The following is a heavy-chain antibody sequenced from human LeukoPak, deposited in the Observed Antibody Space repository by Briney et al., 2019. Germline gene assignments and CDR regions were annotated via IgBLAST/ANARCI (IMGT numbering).Heavy chain of an antibody. Sequence: SQTLSLTCTVSGGSISSGSYYWSWIRQPAGKGLEWIGRIYTSGSTNYNPSLKSRVTISVDTSKNQFPLKLSSVTAADTAVYYCARDYSNFGWFDPWGQGTLVTVSS. V-gene: IGHV4-61*02. CDR3: ARDYSNFGWFDP. D-gene: IGHD4-11*01. CDR1: GGSISSGSYY. J-gene: IGHJ5*02. CDR2: IYTSGST.